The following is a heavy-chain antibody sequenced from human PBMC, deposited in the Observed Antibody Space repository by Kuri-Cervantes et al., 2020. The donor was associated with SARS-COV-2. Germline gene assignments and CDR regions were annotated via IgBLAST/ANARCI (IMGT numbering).Heavy chain of an antibody. CDR1: GGTFSSYA. CDR3: AREEGLGVYYYYGMDV. Sequence: SVKVSCKASGGTFSSYAISWVRQAPGQGLEWMGGIIPIFGIANYAQKSQGRVTITADESTSTAYMELSSLRSEDTAVYYCAREEGLGVYYYYGMDVWGQGTTVTVSS. J-gene: IGHJ6*02. D-gene: IGHD2-8*01. V-gene: IGHV1-69*13. CDR2: IIPIFGIA.